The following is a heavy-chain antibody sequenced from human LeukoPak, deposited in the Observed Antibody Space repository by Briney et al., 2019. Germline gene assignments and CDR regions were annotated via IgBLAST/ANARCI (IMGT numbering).Heavy chain of an antibody. Sequence: GGSLRLSCAASGFTFSNYWMHWVRQGPGKELEWISRINSDGSSTSYADSVKGRSTISRDNPKNTLYLQMNSLRVEDTAVYYCARGGFGGYDSSFDYWGQGTLVTVSS. CDR1: GFTFSNYW. CDR2: INSDGSST. CDR3: ARGGFGGYDSSFDY. D-gene: IGHD5-12*01. V-gene: IGHV3-74*01. J-gene: IGHJ4*02.